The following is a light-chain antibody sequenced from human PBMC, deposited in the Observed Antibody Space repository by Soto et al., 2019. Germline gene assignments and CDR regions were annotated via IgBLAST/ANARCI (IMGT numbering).Light chain of an antibody. CDR3: QQSYSTPPGT. J-gene: IGKJ1*01. Sequence: DIQMTQSPSSLSASVGDRVTITCRASQSISSYLNWYQQKPGKAPKLLIYAASSLPSGVPSRFSGSGSGTDVTLTISSLQPEDFATYYCQQSYSTPPGTFGQGTKVEIK. CDR1: QSISSY. V-gene: IGKV1-39*01. CDR2: AAS.